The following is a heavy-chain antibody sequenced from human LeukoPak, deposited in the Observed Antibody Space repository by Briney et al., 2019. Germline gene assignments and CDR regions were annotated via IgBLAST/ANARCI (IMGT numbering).Heavy chain of an antibody. D-gene: IGHD6-19*01. V-gene: IGHV3-7*03. J-gene: IGHJ4*02. CDR1: GFTFSSYW. CDR2: IKQDGSEK. CDR3: AGLYPYGSGWYYFDY. Sequence: PGGSLRLSCAASGFTFSSYWMSWVRRAPGKGLEWVANIKQDGSEKYYVDSVKGRFTISRDNAKNSLYLQMNSLRAEDTAVYYCAGLYPYGSGWYYFDYWGQGTLVTVSS.